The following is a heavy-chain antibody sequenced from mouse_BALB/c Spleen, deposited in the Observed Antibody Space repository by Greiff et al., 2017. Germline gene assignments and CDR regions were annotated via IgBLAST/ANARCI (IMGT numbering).Heavy chain of an antibody. CDR3: ARRGVYYGAFAY. CDR2: ISSGSSTI. J-gene: IGHJ3*01. D-gene: IGHD2-13*01. Sequence: EVHLVESGGGLVQPGGSRKLSCAASGFTFSSFGMHWVRQAPEKGLEWVAYISSGSSTIYYADTVKGRFTISRDNPKNTLFLQMTSLRSEDTAMYYCARRGVYYGAFAYWGQGTLVTVSA. CDR1: GFTFSSFG. V-gene: IGHV5-17*02.